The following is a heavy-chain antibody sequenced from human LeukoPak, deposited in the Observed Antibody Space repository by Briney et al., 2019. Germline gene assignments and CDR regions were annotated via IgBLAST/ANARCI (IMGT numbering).Heavy chain of an antibody. V-gene: IGHV4-34*01. CDR2: IHHSGST. J-gene: IGHJ3*02. D-gene: IGHD3-22*01. CDR3: ARRRAHYYDSSGYYSRPQRAFDI. CDR1: GGSFSGYY. Sequence: SETLSLTCAVYGGSFSGYYYTWIRQPPGKGLEWIGEIHHSGSTNYNPSLKSRVTISVDTSKDQFSLKLSSVTAADTAVYFCARRRAHYYDSSGYYSRPQRAFDIWGQGTMVTVSS.